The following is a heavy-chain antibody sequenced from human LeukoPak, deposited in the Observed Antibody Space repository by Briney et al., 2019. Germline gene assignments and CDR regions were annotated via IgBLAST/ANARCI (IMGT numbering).Heavy chain of an antibody. CDR3: ARTTVTEDFDY. V-gene: IGHV3-7*01. CDR1: GFTFSSYW. CDR2: IKQDGSEK. Sequence: QPGGSLRLSCVASGFTFSSYWMSWVRQAPGKGLEWVANIKQDGSEKYYVDSVKGRFTISRDNAKNSLYLQMNSLRAEDTAVYYCARTTVTEDFDYWGQGTLVTVSS. J-gene: IGHJ4*02. D-gene: IGHD4-17*01.